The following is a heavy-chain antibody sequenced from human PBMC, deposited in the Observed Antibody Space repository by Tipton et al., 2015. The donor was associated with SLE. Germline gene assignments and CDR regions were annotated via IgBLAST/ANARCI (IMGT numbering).Heavy chain of an antibody. CDR2: IAWNRASV. D-gene: IGHD4-23*01. J-gene: IGHJ4*02. CDR1: GFTFDDYA. V-gene: IGHV3-9*01. Sequence: SLRLSCAASGFTFDDYAMHWVRQAPGKGLEWVSGIAWNRASVGYADSVKGRLTISRDNAKNSLYLQMNNLRPEDTALYYCAKEATTVDVLDYWGQGTLVTVSS. CDR3: AKEATTVDVLDY.